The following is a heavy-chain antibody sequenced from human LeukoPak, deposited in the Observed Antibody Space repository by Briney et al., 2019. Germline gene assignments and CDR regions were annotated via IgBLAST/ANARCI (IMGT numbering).Heavy chain of an antibody. CDR1: GFTVSTDY. Sequence: PGGSLRLSCAASGFTVSTDYMNWVRQAPGKGLVGVSRINSDGSTTTCADSVKGRFTVSRDNAKNTLYLQMNSLRAEDTAVYYCASETYYYGSGSYYKGQFWGQGTLVTVSS. V-gene: IGHV3-74*01. CDR3: ASETYYYGSGSYYKGQF. J-gene: IGHJ4*02. D-gene: IGHD3-10*01. CDR2: INSDGSTT.